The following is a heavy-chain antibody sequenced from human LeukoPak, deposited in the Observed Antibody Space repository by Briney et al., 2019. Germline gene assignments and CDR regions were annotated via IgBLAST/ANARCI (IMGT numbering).Heavy chain of an antibody. D-gene: IGHD2/OR15-2a*01. V-gene: IGHV3-74*01. CDR2: ISTDGSST. CDR1: GFTFSGYW. Sequence: QPGGSLRLSCAASGFTFSGYWMHWLRQAPGKGPVWVSRISTDGSSTSYADSVKGRFTISRDNGKNTLYLQLNSLRAEDTAVYYCASYLTSIPSGMDVWGQGTTVTVSS. CDR3: ASYLTSIPSGMDV. J-gene: IGHJ6*02.